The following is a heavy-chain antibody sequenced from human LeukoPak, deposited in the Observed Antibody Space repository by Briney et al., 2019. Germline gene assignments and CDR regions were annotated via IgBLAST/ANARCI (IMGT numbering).Heavy chain of an antibody. Sequence: GGSLRLSCAASGFTFSSYGMHWVRQAPGKGLEWVAVIWYDGSNKYYADSVEGRFTISRDNSKNTLYLQMNSLRAEDTAVYYCARSRAIAAAGSYYYGMDVWGQGTTVTVSS. J-gene: IGHJ6*02. D-gene: IGHD6-13*01. CDR3: ARSRAIAAAGSYYYGMDV. CDR2: IWYDGSNK. CDR1: GFTFSSYG. V-gene: IGHV3-33*01.